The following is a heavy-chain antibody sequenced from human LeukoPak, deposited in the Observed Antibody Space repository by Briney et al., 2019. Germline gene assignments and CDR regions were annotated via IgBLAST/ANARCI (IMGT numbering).Heavy chain of an antibody. D-gene: IGHD3-10*01. CDR3: ARVMLGSGSYRADYYYYMDV. V-gene: IGHV3-30*03. CDR1: GFTFRTYG. J-gene: IGHJ6*03. Sequence: GGSLRLSCAASGFTFRTYGIHWVRQAPGKGLEWVAAISYDGRNKDYADSVKGRFTISRDNSKNTLYLQMNSLRGEDTAVYYCARVMLGSGSYRADYYYYMDVWGKGTTVTVSS. CDR2: ISYDGRNK.